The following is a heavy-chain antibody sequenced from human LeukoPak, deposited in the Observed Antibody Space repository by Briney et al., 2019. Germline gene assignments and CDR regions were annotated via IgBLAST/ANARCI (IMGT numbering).Heavy chain of an antibody. CDR2: IYDSGTT. CDR1: GGSFGNYY. V-gene: IGHV4-59*12. CDR3: AGRIAAAGYYFDY. J-gene: IGHJ4*02. D-gene: IGHD6-13*01. Sequence: SETLSLTCTVSGGSFGNYYWSWIRQPPGKGLEWIGYIYDSGTTNYNPSLKSRVTISVDTSKNQFSLKLSSVTAADTAVYYCAGRIAAAGYYFDYWGQGTLVTVSS.